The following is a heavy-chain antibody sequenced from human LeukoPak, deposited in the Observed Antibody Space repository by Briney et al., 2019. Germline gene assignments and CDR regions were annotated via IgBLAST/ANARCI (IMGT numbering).Heavy chain of an antibody. CDR3: ARSDYGDLNWFDP. CDR1: GYTFTSYY. Sequence: ASVKVSCKASGYTFTSYYMHWVRQAPGQGLEWMGWINPNSGGTNYAQKFQGWVTMTRDTSISTAYMELSRLRSDDTAVYYCARSDYGDLNWFDPWGQGTLVTVSS. D-gene: IGHD4-17*01. V-gene: IGHV1-2*04. J-gene: IGHJ5*02. CDR2: INPNSGGT.